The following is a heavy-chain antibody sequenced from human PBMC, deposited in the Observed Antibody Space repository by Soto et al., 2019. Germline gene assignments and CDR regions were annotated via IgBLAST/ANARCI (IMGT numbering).Heavy chain of an antibody. CDR3: AKDRQFWRYYESAGHYND. V-gene: IGHV3-23*01. D-gene: IGHD3-22*01. CDR1: GFTFRNQD. CDR2: ISGRGGVT. J-gene: IGHJ4*02. Sequence: EVQLLESGGGLVQPGGSLRLTCVGSGFTFRNQDMRWVRQAPGKGLEWVSGISGRGGVTYYADSVKGRFTISRDNSKNTLYLQMNNLRANDTAVYYCAKDRQFWRYYESAGHYNDWGQGTLVTVSS.